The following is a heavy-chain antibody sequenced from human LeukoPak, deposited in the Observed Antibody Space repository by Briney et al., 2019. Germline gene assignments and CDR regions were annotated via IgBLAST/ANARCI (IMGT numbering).Heavy chain of an antibody. CDR1: GFTFDGYA. V-gene: IGHV3-9*01. D-gene: IGHD1-26*01. CDR2: ITWNSAYV. Sequence: GGSLRLSCAASGFTFDGYAMHWVRQAPGKGLEWVSGITWNSAYVGYADSVKGRFTIFRDNAKNSVYLQMNSLRPEDTALYYCTKDISSVGDTRTVHYWGQGTLVTVSS. CDR3: TKDISSVGDTRTVHY. J-gene: IGHJ4*02.